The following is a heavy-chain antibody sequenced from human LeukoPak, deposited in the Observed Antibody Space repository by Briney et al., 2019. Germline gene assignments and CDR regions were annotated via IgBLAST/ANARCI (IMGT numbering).Heavy chain of an antibody. V-gene: IGHV3-30*02. CDR2: IRYDGSKE. Sequence: GGSMRLSCVASGFTFSNYGMHWVRQAPGKGLEWVAFIRYDGSKEYYADSVKGRFTLSRDNSKNMLFMQMNSLRVEDTAMYYCAKDLRAYNIGWCLDYWGQGTLVTVSS. CDR1: GFTFSNYG. J-gene: IGHJ4*02. D-gene: IGHD6-19*01. CDR3: AKDLRAYNIGWCLDY.